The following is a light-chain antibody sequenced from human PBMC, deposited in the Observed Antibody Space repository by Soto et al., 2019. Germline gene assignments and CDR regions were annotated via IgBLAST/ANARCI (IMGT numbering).Light chain of an antibody. Sequence: IGITQCPATLSLSPGERSTLYCRASQSVSSYLAWYQQKPGQAPRLLIYDASNRATGIPARFSGSGSGTDFTLAISSLEPEDFAVYCCQQRSNWQGATFGGGTKVDIK. V-gene: IGKV3-11*01. CDR2: DAS. CDR1: QSVSSY. J-gene: IGKJ4*01. CDR3: QQRSNWQGAT.